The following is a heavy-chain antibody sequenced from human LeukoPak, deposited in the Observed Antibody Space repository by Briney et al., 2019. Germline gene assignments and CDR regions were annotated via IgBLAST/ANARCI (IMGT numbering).Heavy chain of an antibody. V-gene: IGHV4-31*03. D-gene: IGHD5/OR15-5a*01. Sequence: SETLSLTCTVSGGSVNSDYYYWTWIRQHPGKGLEWIGYIYYSGSTYYNPSLKSRVTISVDTSKNQFSLKLSSVTAADTAVYYCARGSTPGLPFDYWGQGTLVTVSS. CDR1: GGSVNSDYYY. CDR3: ARGSTPGLPFDY. J-gene: IGHJ4*02. CDR2: IYYSGST.